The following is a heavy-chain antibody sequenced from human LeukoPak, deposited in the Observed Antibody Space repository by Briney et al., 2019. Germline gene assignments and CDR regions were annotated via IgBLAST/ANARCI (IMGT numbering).Heavy chain of an antibody. V-gene: IGHV4-30-4*01. CDR1: GGSISSGDYY. Sequence: SETLSLTCTVSGGSISSGDYYWRWIRQPPGKGLEWIGYIYYSGSTYYNPSLKSRVTISVDTSKNQFSLKLSSVTAADTAVYYCARVIPPVTTNRATFDPWGQGTLVTVSS. CDR3: ARVIPPVTTNRATFDP. CDR2: IYYSGST. D-gene: IGHD4-17*01. J-gene: IGHJ5*02.